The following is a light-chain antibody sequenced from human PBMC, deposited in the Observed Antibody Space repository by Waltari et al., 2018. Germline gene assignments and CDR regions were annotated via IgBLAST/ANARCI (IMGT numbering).Light chain of an antibody. CDR2: YDS. Sequence: SYVVTQSPSVSVAPGETARIICGGDNLGSKRGHWSQQRPGQAPVLVISYDSDRPSGIPERFSGSNSGNTATLTISWVEADDEADYYCLVWHSTTDHHGVFGGGTKLTVL. V-gene: IGLV3-21*04. CDR1: NLGSKR. J-gene: IGLJ2*01. CDR3: LVWHSTTDHHGV.